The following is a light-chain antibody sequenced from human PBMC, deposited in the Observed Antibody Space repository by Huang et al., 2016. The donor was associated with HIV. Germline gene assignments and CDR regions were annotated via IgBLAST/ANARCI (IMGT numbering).Light chain of an antibody. V-gene: IGKV3-20*01. J-gene: IGKJ3*01. CDR1: QSVSSSY. CDR3: QQYGSSRGFT. CDR2: GAS. Sequence: EIVLTQSPGTLSLSPGERATLSCTASQSVSSSYLAWYQQKPGQAPSLLIYGASTRATGIPDRFSGSGSGTDFTLTISRLEPEDFGVYYCQQYGSSRGFTFGPGTKVDIK.